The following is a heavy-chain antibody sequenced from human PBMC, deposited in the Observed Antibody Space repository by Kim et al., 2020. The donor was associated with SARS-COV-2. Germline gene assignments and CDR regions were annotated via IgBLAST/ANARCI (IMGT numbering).Heavy chain of an antibody. D-gene: IGHD6-19*01. CDR2: IKSKTDGGTT. CDR1: GFTFSNAW. J-gene: IGHJ6*02. CDR3: TTSSRYSSGWSHYYYGMDV. V-gene: IGHV3-15*01. Sequence: GGSLRLSCAASGFTFSNAWMSWVRQAPGKGLEWVGRIKSKTDGGTTDYAAPVKGRFTISRDDSKNTLYLQMNSLKTEDTAVYYCTTSSRYSSGWSHYYYGMDVWGQGTTVTVSS.